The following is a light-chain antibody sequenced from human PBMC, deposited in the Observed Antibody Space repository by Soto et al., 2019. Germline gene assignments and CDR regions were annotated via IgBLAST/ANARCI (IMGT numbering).Light chain of an antibody. Sequence: ENVLTQSPATLSLSPWERAALSCRASQSVSNYVAWYQQKPGQAPRLLIYDASNRATGIPARFSGSGSGTDFTLTISSLEPEDFAVHYCQQRSNWLFGPGTKVDIK. J-gene: IGKJ3*01. CDR2: DAS. CDR1: QSVSNY. CDR3: QQRSNWL. V-gene: IGKV3-11*01.